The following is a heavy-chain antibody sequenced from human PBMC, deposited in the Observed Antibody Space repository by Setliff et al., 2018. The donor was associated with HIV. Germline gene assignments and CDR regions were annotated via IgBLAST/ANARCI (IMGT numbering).Heavy chain of an antibody. V-gene: IGHV3-23*01. CDR2: ISGGGGRT. CDR1: GFTFSNYS. Sequence: PGGSLRLSCAASGFTFSNYSMSWVRQAPGKGLEWVSAISGGGGRTYYADSVKGRFTISRDNSKNTLYLQMNSLRAEDTAVYYCAKGPDGLMYNWFDPWGHGTLVTVSS. CDR3: AKGPDGLMYNWFDP. J-gene: IGHJ5*02.